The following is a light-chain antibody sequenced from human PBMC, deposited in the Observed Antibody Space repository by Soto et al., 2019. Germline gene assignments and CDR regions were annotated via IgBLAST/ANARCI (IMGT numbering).Light chain of an antibody. CDR1: QNVYGN. J-gene: IGKJ1*01. Sequence: VMTQSPATLSVSAGETATLFCRASQNVYGNLAWYQQKPGQAPRLVIYGVSSRANGIPDRFIGSGSVTDFTLTISSLQSEDFAVYYCQQYNIWPWTFGQGT. V-gene: IGKV3-15*01. CDR3: QQYNIWPWT. CDR2: GVS.